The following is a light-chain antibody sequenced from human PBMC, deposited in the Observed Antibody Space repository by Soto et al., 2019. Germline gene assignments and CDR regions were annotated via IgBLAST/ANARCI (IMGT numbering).Light chain of an antibody. CDR3: QTWGTGTQL. Sequence: QLVLTQSPSASASLGASVKLTCTLSSGHSSYAIAWHQQQPEKGPRYLMKLYSDGSHSKGDGIPDRFSASSSGAERYLTISSLQSEDEADYYCQTWGTGTQLFGGGTKLTVL. J-gene: IGLJ2*01. CDR1: SGHSSYA. CDR2: LYSDGSH. V-gene: IGLV4-69*01.